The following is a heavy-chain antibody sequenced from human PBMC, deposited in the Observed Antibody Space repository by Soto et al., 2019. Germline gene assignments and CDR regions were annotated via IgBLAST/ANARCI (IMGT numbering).Heavy chain of an antibody. CDR2: IIPIFGTA. J-gene: IGHJ4*02. CDR1: GGTFSSYA. CDR3: ARGPYDSSGYDDY. D-gene: IGHD3-22*01. Sequence: SVKVSCKASGGTFSSYAISWVRQAPGQGLEWMGGIIPIFGTANYAQKFQGRVTITADKSTSTAYMELSSLRSEDTAVYYCARGPYDSSGYDDYWGQGTQVTVSS. V-gene: IGHV1-69*06.